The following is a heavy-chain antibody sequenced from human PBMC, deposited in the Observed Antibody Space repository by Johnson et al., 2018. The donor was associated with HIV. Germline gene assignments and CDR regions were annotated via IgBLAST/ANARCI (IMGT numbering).Heavy chain of an antibody. CDR2: INWNGGST. CDR1: GFTFDDYG. V-gene: IGHV3-20*04. Sequence: EVQLVESGGGLVQPGGSLRLSCAASGFTFDDYGMSWVRQAPGKGLEWVSGINWNGGSTGYADSVKGRFTIYRDNAKNSLYLQMNSLRAEDTALYYCARDSRIGTMVLLSDAFDIWGQGTMVTVSS. J-gene: IGHJ3*02. CDR3: ARDSRIGTMVLLSDAFDI. D-gene: IGHD3-10*01.